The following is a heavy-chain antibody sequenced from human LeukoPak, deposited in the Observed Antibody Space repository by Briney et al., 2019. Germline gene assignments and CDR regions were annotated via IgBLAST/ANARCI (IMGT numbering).Heavy chain of an antibody. CDR3: ARANYDILTGYPLPIFDY. J-gene: IGHJ4*02. Sequence: SETLSLTCTVSGGSISSYYWGWIRQPAGGGLEWIGRIYTSGSTNYNPSLKSRVTMSVETSKNQFSLKLSSVTAADTAVYYCARANYDILTGYPLPIFDYWGQGTLVTVSS. V-gene: IGHV4-4*07. D-gene: IGHD3-9*01. CDR1: GGSISSYY. CDR2: IYTSGST.